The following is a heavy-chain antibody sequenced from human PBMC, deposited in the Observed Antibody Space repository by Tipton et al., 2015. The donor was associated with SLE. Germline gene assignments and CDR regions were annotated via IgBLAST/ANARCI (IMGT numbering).Heavy chain of an antibody. V-gene: IGHV4-31*02. CDR3: ARGGVGGYDYFDY. CDR2: IYNSGGT. CDR1: GGSISTGGYY. J-gene: IGHJ4*02. D-gene: IGHD5-12*01. Sequence: LRLSCTVSGGSISTGGYYGSWIRQHPGKGLEWIGYIYNSGGTDYNPSLKSRVTISADTSKNHFSLNLSSVTAADTAVYYCARGGVGGYDYFDYWGQGALVPVSS.